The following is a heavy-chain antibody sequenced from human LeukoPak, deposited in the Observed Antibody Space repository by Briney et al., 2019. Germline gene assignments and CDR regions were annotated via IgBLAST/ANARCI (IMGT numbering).Heavy chain of an antibody. V-gene: IGHV3-11*01. Sequence: LSLTCTVSGGSINSYYWSWIRQAPGKGLEYVSHISRSGSSLYYGDSVTGRFTISRDNAKNSLYLQMNSLRVEDTAVCYCAREVVVVPDYYYYGLDVWGQGTTVTVSS. CDR2: ISRSGSSL. CDR1: GGSINSYY. D-gene: IGHD2-2*01. J-gene: IGHJ6*02. CDR3: AREVVVVPDYYYYGLDV.